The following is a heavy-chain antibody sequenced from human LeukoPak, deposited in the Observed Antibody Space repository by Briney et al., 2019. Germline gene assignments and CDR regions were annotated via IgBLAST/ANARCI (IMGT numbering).Heavy chain of an antibody. CDR2: IIPILGIA. V-gene: IGHV1-69*04. CDR1: GYTFTSYG. J-gene: IGHJ6*02. Sequence: ASVKVSCKASGYTFTSYGISWVRQAPGQGLEWMGRIIPILGIANYAQKFQGRVTITADKSTSTAYMELSSLRSEDTAVYYCASRGATGYYYYGMDVWGQGTTVTVSS. CDR3: ASRGATGYYYYGMDV. D-gene: IGHD1-26*01.